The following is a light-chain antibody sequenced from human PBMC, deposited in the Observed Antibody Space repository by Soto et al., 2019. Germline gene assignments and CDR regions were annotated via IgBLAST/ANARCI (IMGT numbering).Light chain of an antibody. CDR3: AAWDDSLSGRYV. CDR2: RNN. CDR1: SSNIGSNY. Sequence: QSVLTQPPSASGTPGQRVTISCSGSSSNIGSNYVYWYQQLPGTAPKLLIYRNNQRPSGVPDRFSGSKSGTSASLAISGLRSEDEADYYCAAWDDSLSGRYVFGTGTKLTGL. J-gene: IGLJ1*01. V-gene: IGLV1-47*01.